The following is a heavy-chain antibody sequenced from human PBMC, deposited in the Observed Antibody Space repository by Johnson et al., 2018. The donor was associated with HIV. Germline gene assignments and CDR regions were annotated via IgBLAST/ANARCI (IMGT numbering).Heavy chain of an antibody. J-gene: IGHJ3*02. CDR1: GFMFEDYG. CDR2: IQQDGSEK. Sequence: VQLVESGGGVVRPGGSLRLSCVGSGFMFEDYGMSWVRQAPGKGLEWVANIQQDGSEKYYADSVKGRVTISRDNAKNSLYLQMNSLRAEDTAVYYCARGSRYSIASPFDMWGRGTRVTVSS. D-gene: IGHD6-13*01. V-gene: IGHV3-7*04. CDR3: ARGSRYSIASPFDM.